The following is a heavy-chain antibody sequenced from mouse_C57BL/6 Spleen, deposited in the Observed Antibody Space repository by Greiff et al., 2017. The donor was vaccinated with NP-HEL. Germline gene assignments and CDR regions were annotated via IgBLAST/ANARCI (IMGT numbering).Heavy chain of an antibody. Sequence: EVKLMESGGGLVQPGGSLSLSCAASGFTFTDYYMSWVRQPPGKALEWLGFIRNKANGYTTEYSASVKGRLTISRDNSQSILYLQMNALRAEDSATYYCARSSAVVREYYAMDYWGQGTSVTVSS. V-gene: IGHV7-3*01. CDR3: ARSSAVVREYYAMDY. D-gene: IGHD1-1*01. CDR2: IRNKANGYTT. J-gene: IGHJ4*01. CDR1: GFTFTDYY.